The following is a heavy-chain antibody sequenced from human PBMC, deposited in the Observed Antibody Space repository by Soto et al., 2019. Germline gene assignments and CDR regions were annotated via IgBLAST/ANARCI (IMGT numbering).Heavy chain of an antibody. CDR1: GFTFSSYW. CDR2: INSDGSST. J-gene: IGHJ5*02. V-gene: IGHV3-74*01. D-gene: IGHD2-15*01. CDR3: AYCSGGSCYWFDP. Sequence: GGSLRLSCAASGFTFSSYWMHWVRQAPGKGLVWVSRINSDGSSTSYADSVKGRFTISRDNAKNTLYPQMNSLRAEDTAVYYCAYCSGGSCYWFDPWGQGTLVTVSS.